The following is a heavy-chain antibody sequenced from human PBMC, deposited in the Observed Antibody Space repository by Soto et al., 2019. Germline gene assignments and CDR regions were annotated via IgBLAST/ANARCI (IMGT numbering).Heavy chain of an antibody. CDR2: INPILGIP. CDR1: GATYSNSA. J-gene: IGHJ4*02. V-gene: IGHV1-69*10. CDR3: ARGGVDVVATSAFDY. D-gene: IGHD5-12*01. Sequence: QVQLVQSGAEVKKPGSSVKVSCKASGATYSNSAISWVRQAPGQGLEWMVGINPILGIPDYAHKFQGRVTITADESTNTVYMDLGSLRSEDTALYFCARGGVDVVATSAFDYWGQGTLVTVSS.